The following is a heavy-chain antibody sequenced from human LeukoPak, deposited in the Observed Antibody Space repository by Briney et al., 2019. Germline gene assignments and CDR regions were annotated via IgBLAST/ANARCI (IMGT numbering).Heavy chain of an antibody. V-gene: IGHV4-4*07. CDR2: IYSSGSY. CDR3: ARGGAVPTINYFDS. CDR1: AGSISSYY. D-gene: IGHD5-12*01. Sequence: SETLSLTCTVSAGSISSYYWSWIRQPAGKGLEWIGRIYSSGSYNYNTSLKSRVSMSVDTSKKQFSLKLRSVTAADTAVYYCARGGAVPTINYFDSWGQGTLVTVSS. J-gene: IGHJ4*02.